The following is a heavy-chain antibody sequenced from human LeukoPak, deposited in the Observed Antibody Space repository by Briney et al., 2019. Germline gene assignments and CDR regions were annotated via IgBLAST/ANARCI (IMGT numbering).Heavy chain of an antibody. CDR2: ISYDGSNK. Sequence: GGSLRLSCAASGFTFSSYVMHWVRQAPGKGLEWVAVISYDGSNKYYADSVKGRFTISRDNSKNTLYLQMNSLRAEDTAVYYCARGQSSSSYDFWSGYYKAPRDPNPYYFDYWGQGTPVTVSS. D-gene: IGHD3-3*01. V-gene: IGHV3-30*03. CDR1: GFTFSSYV. CDR3: ARGQSSSSYDFWSGYYKAPRDPNPYYFDY. J-gene: IGHJ4*02.